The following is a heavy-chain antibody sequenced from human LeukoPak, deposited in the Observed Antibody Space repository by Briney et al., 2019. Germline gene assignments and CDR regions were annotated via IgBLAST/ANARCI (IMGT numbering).Heavy chain of an antibody. CDR2: ISSSSSTV. Sequence: GGSLRLSCAASGFTFSSYNMNWVRQAPGKGLEWVPYISSSSSTVYYADSVKGRFTISRDNAKNSLYLQMNSLRAEDTAVYCCARDVRVAARLFGYYYGMDVWGQGTTVTVSS. V-gene: IGHV3-48*01. CDR3: ARDVRVAARLFGYYYGMDV. J-gene: IGHJ6*02. D-gene: IGHD6-6*01. CDR1: GFTFSSYN.